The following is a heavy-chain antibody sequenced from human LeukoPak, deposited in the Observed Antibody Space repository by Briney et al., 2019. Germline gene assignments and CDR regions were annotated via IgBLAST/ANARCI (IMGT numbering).Heavy chain of an antibody. CDR2: IKQDGSEK. D-gene: IGHD3-16*01. CDR1: GFTFSTYW. J-gene: IGHJ4*02. Sequence: HPGGSLRLSCAASGFTFSTYWMSWVRQAPGKGLEWVANIKQDGSEKDYVDSVKGRFTISRDNAKNSLFLQINSLRAEDTAMYYCARVRGGYYFDYWGQGSLVTVSS. CDR3: ARVRGGYYFDY. V-gene: IGHV3-7*01.